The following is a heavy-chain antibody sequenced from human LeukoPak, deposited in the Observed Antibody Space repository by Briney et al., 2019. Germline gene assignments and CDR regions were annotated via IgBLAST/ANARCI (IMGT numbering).Heavy chain of an antibody. D-gene: IGHD3-22*01. J-gene: IGHJ4*02. CDR1: GFTVSSNS. V-gene: IGHV3-53*01. Sequence: GGSLRLSCTVSGFTVSSNSMSWVRQAPGKGLEWVSFIYSDNTHYSDSVKGRFTISRDNSKNTLYLQMNSLRAEDTAVYYCAKEVAVSIVPTPFDYWGQGTLVTVSS. CDR2: IYSDNT. CDR3: AKEVAVSIVPTPFDY.